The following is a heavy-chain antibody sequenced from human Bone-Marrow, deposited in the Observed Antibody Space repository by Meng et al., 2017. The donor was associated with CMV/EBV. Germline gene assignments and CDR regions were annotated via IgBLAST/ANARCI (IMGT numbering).Heavy chain of an antibody. CDR1: GYTFTGYY. V-gene: IGHV1-2*02. Sequence: ASVKVSCKASGYTFTGYYMHWVRQAPGQGLEWMGWINPNSGGTNYAQKFQGRVTMTRDTSISTAYMELSSLRSEDTAVYYCASEGDYDFWSDTWDVWGQGTTGTVSS. CDR3: ASEGDYDFWSDTWDV. CDR2: INPNSGGT. D-gene: IGHD3-3*01. J-gene: IGHJ6*02.